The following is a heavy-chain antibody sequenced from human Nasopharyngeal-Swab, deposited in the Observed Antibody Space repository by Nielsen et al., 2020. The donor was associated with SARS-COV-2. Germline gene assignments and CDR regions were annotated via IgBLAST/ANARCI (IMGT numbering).Heavy chain of an antibody. CDR3: ASFYDFWT. J-gene: IGHJ4*02. Sequence: GSLRLSCAVSGGSVSSDNWWSWVRQPPGKRLEWSGEVKHNVSTNYNPSLKSRVTISLDKTKNQVSLRVNSLTAADTAVYYCASFYDFWTWGQGTLVTVSS. V-gene: IGHV4-4*02. CDR2: VKHNVST. D-gene: IGHD3-3*01. CDR1: GGSVSSDNW.